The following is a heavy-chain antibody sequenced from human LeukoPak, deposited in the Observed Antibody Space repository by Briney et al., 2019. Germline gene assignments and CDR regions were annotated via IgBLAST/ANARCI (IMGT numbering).Heavy chain of an antibody. CDR2: IYYSGST. V-gene: IGHV4-39*07. D-gene: IGHD3-3*01. Sequence: SETLSLTCTVSGGSISSSSYYWGWIRQPPGKGLEWIGSIYYSGSTYYNPSLKSRVTISVDRSKNQFSLKLSSVTAADTAVYYCARAIFGVVILSWFDPWGQGTLVTVSS. CDR3: ARAIFGVVILSWFDP. CDR1: GGSISSSSYY. J-gene: IGHJ5*02.